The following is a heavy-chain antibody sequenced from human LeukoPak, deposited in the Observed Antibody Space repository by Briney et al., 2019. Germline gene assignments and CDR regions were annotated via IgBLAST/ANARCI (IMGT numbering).Heavy chain of an antibody. CDR3: AKAPVGSGYLGLGY. V-gene: IGHV3-23*01. D-gene: IGHD3-22*01. CDR2: ISGSGGST. CDR1: GFTFSSYA. J-gene: IGHJ4*02. Sequence: PSGGSLRLSCAASGFTFSSYAMSWVRQAPGKGLEWVSAISGSGGSTYYADSVKGRFTISRDNSKNTLYLQMNSLRAEDTAVYYCAKAPVGSGYLGLGYWGQGTLVTVSS.